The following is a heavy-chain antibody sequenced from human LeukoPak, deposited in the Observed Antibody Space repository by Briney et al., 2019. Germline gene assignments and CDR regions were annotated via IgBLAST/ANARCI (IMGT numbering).Heavy chain of an antibody. D-gene: IGHD4-17*01. Sequence: GGSLRLSCAASGFTFSSYSINWVRQAPGKGLEWVSSISSSSDYIYYADSVKGRFTISRDNAKNSLSLQMNSLRAEDTAVYYCARDMTTVTTCYLQRWGQGTLVTVSS. CDR3: ARDMTTVTTCYLQR. CDR1: GFTFSSYS. J-gene: IGHJ1*01. CDR2: ISSSSDYI. V-gene: IGHV3-21*01.